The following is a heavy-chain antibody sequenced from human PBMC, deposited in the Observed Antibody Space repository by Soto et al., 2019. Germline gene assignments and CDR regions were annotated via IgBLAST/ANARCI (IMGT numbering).Heavy chain of an antibody. D-gene: IGHD6-19*01. CDR2: MNPNSGNT. CDR3: AREHSSGWSYYYYGMDV. CDR1: VYTFTSYD. Sequence: ASGKVSCKASVYTFTSYDINWVRQATGQGLEWMGWMNPNSGNTGYAQKFQGRVTMTRNTSISTAYMELSSLRSEDTAVYYCAREHSSGWSYYYYGMDVWGQGTTVTVSS. V-gene: IGHV1-8*01. J-gene: IGHJ6*02.